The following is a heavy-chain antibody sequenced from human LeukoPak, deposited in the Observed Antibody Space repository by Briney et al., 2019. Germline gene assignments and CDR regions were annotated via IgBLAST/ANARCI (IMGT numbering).Heavy chain of an antibody. V-gene: IGHV3-30*18. Sequence: GGSLRLSCAASGFTFSSYGMHWVRQAPGEGLEWVAVISYDGSDKYYADSVKGRFTIARDNSKNTLYLQMNSLRAEDTAVYYCAKDALGGVFLDYWGQGTLVTVSS. J-gene: IGHJ4*02. D-gene: IGHD3-16*01. CDR1: GFTFSSYG. CDR2: ISYDGSDK. CDR3: AKDALGGVFLDY.